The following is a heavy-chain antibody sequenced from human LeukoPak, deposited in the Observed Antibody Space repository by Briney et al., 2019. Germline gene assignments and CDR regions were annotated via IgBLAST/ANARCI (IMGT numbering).Heavy chain of an antibody. Sequence: GGSLRLSCAASGFTFSSYGMHWVRQPPGKGLEWVSFIRYDGSNKYYADSVKGRFTISRDNSKNTLYLQMNSLRAKDTAVYYCAKDPWVGAPNSHLGYMDVWGKGTTVTISS. CDR1: GFTFSSYG. V-gene: IGHV3-30*02. D-gene: IGHD1-26*01. CDR3: AKDPWVGAPNSHLGYMDV. CDR2: IRYDGSNK. J-gene: IGHJ6*03.